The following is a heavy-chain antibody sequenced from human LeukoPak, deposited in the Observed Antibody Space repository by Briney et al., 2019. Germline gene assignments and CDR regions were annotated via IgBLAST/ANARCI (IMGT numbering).Heavy chain of an antibody. J-gene: IGHJ5*02. CDR1: GGSINSYY. CDR2: IYYSGST. Sequence: SETLSLTCSVSGGSINSYYWSWIRQPPGKGLEWIGQIYYSGSTNYNPSLKSRVTISVDTSKNQFSLNLSSVTAADTALYYCVRGFTLFDPWGQGTLVTVSS. V-gene: IGHV4-59*01. CDR3: VRGFTLFDP. D-gene: IGHD2/OR15-2a*01.